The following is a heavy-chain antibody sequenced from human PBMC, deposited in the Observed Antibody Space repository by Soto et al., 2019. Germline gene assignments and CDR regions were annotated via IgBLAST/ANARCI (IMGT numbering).Heavy chain of an antibody. CDR2: ISSSSSTI. D-gene: IGHD6-19*01. J-gene: IGHJ4*02. Sequence: EVQLVESGGGLVQPGGSLRLSCAASGFTFSSYSMNWVRQAPGKGLEWVSYISSSSSTIYYADSVKGRITISRDNAKNSLYLQMNSLRDEDTAVYYCARDKGLYSSGSIDYWGQGTLVTVSS. CDR3: ARDKGLYSSGSIDY. V-gene: IGHV3-48*02. CDR1: GFTFSSYS.